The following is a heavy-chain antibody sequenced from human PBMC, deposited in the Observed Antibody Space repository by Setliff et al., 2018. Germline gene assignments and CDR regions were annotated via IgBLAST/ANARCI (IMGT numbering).Heavy chain of an antibody. J-gene: IGHJ3*02. V-gene: IGHV1-46*03. Sequence: ASVKVSCKASGYTLSKYYMHWVRQAPGQGLEWMGIINPIGGLTKYAQKFQGRVTMTSDTSTNTVYLEVSSLRSEDTAVYFCARDRFYNSWSGTSITAPHDAFDIWGQGTMVTVSS. CDR1: GYTLSKYY. CDR2: INPIGGLT. D-gene: IGHD3-3*01. CDR3: ARDRFYNSWSGTSITAPHDAFDI.